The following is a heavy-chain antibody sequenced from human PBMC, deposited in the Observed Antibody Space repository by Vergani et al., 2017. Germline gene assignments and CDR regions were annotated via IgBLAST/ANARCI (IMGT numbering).Heavy chain of an antibody. CDR1: GFTFDTYT. Sequence: EVQLLESGGGLVQPGGSRRLSCAGAGFTFDTYTMAYVRQAPGKGLEWVATISSGGGDIFYADSVKGRFTISRVNSKNTLFLQMNSLKDEDTAVYYCTTAWGLYYLHGEYFQYWGRGTLVSVSS. D-gene: IGHD3-10*01. CDR2: ISSGGGDI. J-gene: IGHJ1*01. V-gene: IGHV3-23*01. CDR3: TTAWGLYYLHGEYFQY.